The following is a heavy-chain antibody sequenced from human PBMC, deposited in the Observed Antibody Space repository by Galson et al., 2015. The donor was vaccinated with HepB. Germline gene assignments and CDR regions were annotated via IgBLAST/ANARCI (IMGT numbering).Heavy chain of an antibody. Sequence: SLRLSCAASGFTFSSYSMNWVRQAPGKGLEWVSSISSSSSYIYYADSVKGRFTISRDNAKNSLYLQMNSLRAEDTAVYYCARGGSGYDLSSGYWGQGTLVTVSS. D-gene: IGHD5-12*01. CDR2: ISSSSSYI. CDR1: GFTFSSYS. V-gene: IGHV3-21*01. CDR3: ARGGSGYDLSSGY. J-gene: IGHJ4*02.